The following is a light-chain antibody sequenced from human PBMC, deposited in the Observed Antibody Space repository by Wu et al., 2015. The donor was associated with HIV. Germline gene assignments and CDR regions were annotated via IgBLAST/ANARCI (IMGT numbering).Light chain of an antibody. Sequence: EIVLTQSPGTLSLSPGERATLSCRASQSVRSNYLAWYQQKAGQAPRLLIYGASTRATDIPDRFSGSGSGTDFTLTISRLETEDFAVYCCQHYASSPLTFGGGTKVEIK. J-gene: IGKJ4*01. CDR2: GAS. CDR1: QSVRSNY. CDR3: QHYASSPLT. V-gene: IGKV3-20*01.